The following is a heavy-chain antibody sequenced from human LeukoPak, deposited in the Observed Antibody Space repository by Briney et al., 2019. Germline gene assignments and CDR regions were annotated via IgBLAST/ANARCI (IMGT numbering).Heavy chain of an antibody. CDR2: MNTDGSDT. CDR1: GFTFSTYW. Sequence: GGSLRLACAASGFTFSTYWMHWVRQAPGKGLVWVSRMNTDGSDTSYADSVKGRFTISRDNARNTLYLQMNSLRADDTAVYYCTRDSPWLPDPYWGQGTLVTVSS. CDR3: TRDSPWLPDPY. D-gene: IGHD5-24*01. J-gene: IGHJ4*02. V-gene: IGHV3-74*03.